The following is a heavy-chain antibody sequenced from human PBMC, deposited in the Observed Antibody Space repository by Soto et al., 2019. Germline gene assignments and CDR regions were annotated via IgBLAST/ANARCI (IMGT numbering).Heavy chain of an antibody. Sequence: VRQAPGQGLEWMGWMNPNSGNTGYAQKFQGRVTMTRNTSISTAYMELSSLRSEDTAVYYCARRTFNYYDFWSGPDYYYYMDVWGKGTTVTVSS. CDR3: ARRTFNYYDFWSGPDYYYYMDV. V-gene: IGHV1-8*01. CDR2: MNPNSGNT. J-gene: IGHJ6*03. D-gene: IGHD3-3*01.